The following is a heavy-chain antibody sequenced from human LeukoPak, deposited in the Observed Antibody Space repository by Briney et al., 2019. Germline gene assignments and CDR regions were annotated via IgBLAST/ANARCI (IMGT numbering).Heavy chain of an antibody. CDR2: INYSGNT. D-gene: IGHD4-11*01. CDR1: GDSISSNSYY. Sequence: SETLSLTCTVSGDSISSNSYYWVWVRQPPGKGLQWIGSINYSGNTYYSSSLKSRVTISVDTSKNQFSLQLSSVAPADTAMYSCARLVTTSADGNYFDYWGQGTLVTVSS. V-gene: IGHV4-39*01. CDR3: ARLVTTSADGNYFDY. J-gene: IGHJ4*02.